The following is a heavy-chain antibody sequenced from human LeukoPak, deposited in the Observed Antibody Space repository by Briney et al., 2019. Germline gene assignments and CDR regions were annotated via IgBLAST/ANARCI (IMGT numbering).Heavy chain of an antibody. V-gene: IGHV4-34*01. Sequence: SETLSLTCAVYGGSFSGYYWSWIRQPPGKGLEGIGEINHSGSTNYNPSLKSRVTISVDKSKNQFSLKLSSVTAADTAVYYCARFRPGEDGYNFYFDYWGQGTLVTVSS. D-gene: IGHD5-24*01. CDR2: INHSGST. CDR1: GGSFSGYY. CDR3: ARFRPGEDGYNFYFDY. J-gene: IGHJ4*02.